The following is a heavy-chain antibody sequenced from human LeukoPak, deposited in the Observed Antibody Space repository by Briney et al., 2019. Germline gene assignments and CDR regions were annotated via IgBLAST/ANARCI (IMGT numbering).Heavy chain of an antibody. Sequence: ASVKVSCKTSGYSFTDYYMHWVRQAPGQGLEWMGWINPNSGGTSSAQKFQGRVTMTRDTSITTVYMEVRWLTSDDIAIYYCARADRLHGGPYLIGPWGQGTLVTVSS. D-gene: IGHD2-21*01. J-gene: IGHJ5*02. V-gene: IGHV1-2*02. CDR3: ARADRLHGGPYLIGP. CDR1: GYSFTDYY. CDR2: INPNSGGT.